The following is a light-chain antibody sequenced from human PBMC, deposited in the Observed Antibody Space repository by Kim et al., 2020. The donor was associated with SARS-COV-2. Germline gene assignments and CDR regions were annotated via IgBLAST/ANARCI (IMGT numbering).Light chain of an antibody. CDR3: YSPDCSGHQGV. J-gene: IGLJ1*01. Sequence: SYELTQPPSVSVSPGQTARITCSGDALSKKNAYWYQQKSGQAPLPVIYVDTKRLPGIPERFSGSKSGTMATFSLTGAQVHDEADPYCYSPDCSGHQGVF. CDR2: VDT. V-gene: IGLV3-10*01. CDR1: ALSKKN.